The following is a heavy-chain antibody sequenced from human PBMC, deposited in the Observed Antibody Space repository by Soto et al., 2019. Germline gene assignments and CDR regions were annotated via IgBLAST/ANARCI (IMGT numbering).Heavy chain of an antibody. J-gene: IGHJ3*02. CDR2: IYYSGST. V-gene: IGHV4-31*03. CDR3: ARGGRSITIFGVANEAFDI. D-gene: IGHD3-3*01. Sequence: SETLSLTCTVSGGSISSGGYYWSWIRQHPGKGLEWIGYIYYSGSTYYNPSLKSRVTISVDTSKNQFSLKLGSVTAADTAVYYCARGGRSITIFGVANEAFDIWGQGTMVTVS. CDR1: GGSISSGGYY.